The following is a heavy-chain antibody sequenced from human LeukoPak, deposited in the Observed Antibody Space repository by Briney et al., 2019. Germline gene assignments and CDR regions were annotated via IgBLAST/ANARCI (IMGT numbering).Heavy chain of an antibody. CDR2: INHSGST. V-gene: IGHV4-34*01. Sequence: SETLSLTCAVYGGSFSGYYWSWIRQPPGKGLEWIGEINHSGSTNYNPSLKSRVTISVDTSKNQFSLKLSSVAAADTAVYYCARSSSGPFDYWGQGTLVTVSS. CDR1: GGSFSGYY. D-gene: IGHD3-3*01. CDR3: ARSSSGPFDY. J-gene: IGHJ4*02.